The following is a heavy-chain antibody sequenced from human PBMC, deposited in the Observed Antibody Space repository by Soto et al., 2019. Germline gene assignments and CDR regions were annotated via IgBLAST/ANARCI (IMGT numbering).Heavy chain of an antibody. J-gene: IGHJ4*02. V-gene: IGHV1-3*01. D-gene: IGHD2-15*01. CDR3: ARALMSPTVVVVGTAFDY. CDR2: INAGNGNT. CDR1: GYTFTSYA. Sequence: GASVKVSCKTSGYTFTSYAMHWVRQAPGQRLEWMGWINAGNGNTKYSQKFQGRVTITRDTSASTAYMELSSLRSEDTAVYYCARALMSPTVVVVGTAFDYWGQGTLVTVSS.